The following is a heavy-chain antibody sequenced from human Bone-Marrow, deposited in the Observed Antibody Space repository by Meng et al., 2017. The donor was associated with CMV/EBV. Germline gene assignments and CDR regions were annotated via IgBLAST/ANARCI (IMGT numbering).Heavy chain of an antibody. CDR1: GFTFSSYA. CDR3: VKDLMGAAAGHFDY. Sequence: GGSLRLSCAASGFTFSSYAMHWVRQAPGKGLDWVAITWYDETKKFYGDSVKGRFTISRDDSKNTVFLQMNSLRAEDTAVYYCVKDLMGAAAGHFDYWGQGTLVTVSS. CDR2: TWYDETKK. J-gene: IGHJ4*02. V-gene: IGHV3-33*06. D-gene: IGHD1-26*01.